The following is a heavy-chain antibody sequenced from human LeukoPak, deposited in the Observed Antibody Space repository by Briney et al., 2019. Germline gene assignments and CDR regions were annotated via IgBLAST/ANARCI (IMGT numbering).Heavy chain of an antibody. CDR1: GFTFSSYS. CDR2: ISSSGSYI. Sequence: GGSLRLSCAASGFTFSSYSMNWVRQAPGKGLEWVSSISSSGSYIYYADSVKGRFTISRDNAKNSLYLQMNSLGAEDTAVYYCARQVYCGGDCYYSTPVDYWGQGTLVTVSS. CDR3: ARQVYCGGDCYYSTPVDY. J-gene: IGHJ4*02. D-gene: IGHD2-21*02. V-gene: IGHV3-21*01.